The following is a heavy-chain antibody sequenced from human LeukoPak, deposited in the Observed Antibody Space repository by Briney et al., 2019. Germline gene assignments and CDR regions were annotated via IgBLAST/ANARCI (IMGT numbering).Heavy chain of an antibody. CDR1: GFSFNTYA. J-gene: IGHJ4*02. D-gene: IGHD1-26*01. CDR3: ARLVGATGDIDY. V-gene: IGHV3-23*01. Sequence: GGSLRLSCTASGFSFNTYAMTWVRQAPGKGPEWISAITASGRDTYYADSVKGRFTISRDNSKNTLYLQMNSLRAEDTAVYYCARLVGATGDIDYWGQGTLVTVSS. CDR2: ITASGRDT.